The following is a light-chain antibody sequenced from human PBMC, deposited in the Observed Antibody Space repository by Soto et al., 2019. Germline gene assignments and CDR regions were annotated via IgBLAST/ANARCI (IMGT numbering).Light chain of an antibody. CDR1: SSDVGAYNY. J-gene: IGLJ1*01. V-gene: IGLV2-8*01. CDR3: TSYAGTYRSFYV. CDR2: EVS. Sequence: QSVLTQPPSASGSPVQSVTISCPGTSSDVGAYNYVSWYQQLPGKAPKLIIYEVSKRPSGVPDRFSGSKSGNTASLTVSGLQAEDDADYYCTSYAGTYRSFYVFVTGSKVTDL.